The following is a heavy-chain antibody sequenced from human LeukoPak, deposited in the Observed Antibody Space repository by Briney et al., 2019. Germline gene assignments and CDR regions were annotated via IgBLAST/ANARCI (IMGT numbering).Heavy chain of an antibody. CDR3: AKDRSGGGDYFFGMDV. CDR1: GFTFSSHE. CDR2: TSGGGGSR. Sequence: GGSLRLSCAASGFTFSSHEMNWVRQAPGKGLEWVSSTSGGGGSRYYADSVNGRFTISRDNSESTLYLQMNSLRVEDTAVYYCAKDRSGGGDYFFGMDVWGQGTTVTVSS. J-gene: IGHJ6*02. D-gene: IGHD6-19*01. V-gene: IGHV3-23*01.